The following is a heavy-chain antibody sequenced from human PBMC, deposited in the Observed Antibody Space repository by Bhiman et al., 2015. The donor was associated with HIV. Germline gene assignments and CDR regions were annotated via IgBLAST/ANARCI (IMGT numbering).Heavy chain of an antibody. Sequence: EVQLVESGGGLVQPGRSLRLSCAVSGFTFDDYAMHWVRQAPGKGLEWVSGISWNSGGIDYADSVKGRFTISRDNAKNSLYLQMNSLRAEDTAVYYCARDATVTQMVRGVPRWFDPWGQGTLVTVSS. V-gene: IGHV3-9*01. J-gene: IGHJ5*02. CDR3: ARDATVTQMVRGVPRWFDP. CDR1: GFTFDDYA. CDR2: ISWNSGGI. D-gene: IGHD3-10*01.